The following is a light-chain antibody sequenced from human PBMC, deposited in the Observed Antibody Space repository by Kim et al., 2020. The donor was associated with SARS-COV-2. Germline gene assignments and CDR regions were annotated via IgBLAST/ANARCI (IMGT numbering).Light chain of an antibody. CDR2: SNN. V-gene: IGLV1-44*01. CDR3: AAWDDSLNGLV. J-gene: IGLJ2*01. Sequence: GQRVTISCSGSSSNIGNNAVNWYQQLPGTAPKLRIYSNNQRPSGVPDRFSGSKSGTSASLAISGLQSEDEADYYCAAWDDSLNGLVFGGGTQLTVL. CDR1: SSNIGNNA.